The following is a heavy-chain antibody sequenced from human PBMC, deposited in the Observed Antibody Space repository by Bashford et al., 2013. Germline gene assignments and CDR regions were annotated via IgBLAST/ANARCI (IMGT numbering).Heavy chain of an antibody. Sequence: ETLSLTCAVYGGSVQWLLLELDPPAPRKGLEWIGEINHSGSTNYNPSLKSRVTISVDTSKNQFSLKLSSVTAADTAVYYCARGRGSGWHSGYYYGMDVWGQGTTVTVSS. CDR2: INHSGST. CDR1: GGSVQWLL. CDR3: ARGRGSGWHSGYYYGMDV. J-gene: IGHJ6*02. D-gene: IGHD6-19*01. V-gene: IGHV4-34*01.